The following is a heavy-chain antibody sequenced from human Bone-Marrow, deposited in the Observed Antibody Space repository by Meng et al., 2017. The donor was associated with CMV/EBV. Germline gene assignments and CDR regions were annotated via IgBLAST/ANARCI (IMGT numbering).Heavy chain of an antibody. CDR3: ARDLVGYDALDV. CDR1: GGTFSSYA. CDR2: IIPIFGTA. V-gene: IGHV1-69*05. Sequence: SVKVSCKASGGTFSSYAISWVRQAPGQGLEWMGGIIPIFGTANYAQKFQDRVTITTDDSTYTAYLELSSLRSEDTAVYYRARDLVGYDALDVWGQGTMVTVSS. D-gene: IGHD3-22*01. J-gene: IGHJ3*01.